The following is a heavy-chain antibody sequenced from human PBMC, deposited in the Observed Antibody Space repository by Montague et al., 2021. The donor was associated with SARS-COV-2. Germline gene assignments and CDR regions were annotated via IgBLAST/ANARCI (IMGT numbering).Heavy chain of an antibody. CDR3: ARLKSGGVVVDGPYCFDS. CDR1: GGSISSSSYY. CDR2: IYYSGSX. J-gene: IGHJ4*02. Sequence: SETLSLTCTVSGGSISSSSYYWCWLHQPPEKVLWLIGSIYYSGSXYYNPSLKRRVTITVDTYKHQFPLMLSSVTAADTAVYYSARLKSGGVVVDGPYCFDSWGQGTLVTVSS. V-gene: IGHV4-39*01. D-gene: IGHD3-22*01.